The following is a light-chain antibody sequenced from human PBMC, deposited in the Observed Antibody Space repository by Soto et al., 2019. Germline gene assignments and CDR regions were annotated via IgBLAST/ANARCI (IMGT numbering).Light chain of an antibody. V-gene: IGKV1-5*01. J-gene: IGKJ1*01. CDR3: QQYKNYLT. Sequence: DIQMTQSPSTLSASVGDRVTFTCRASQSVSIWLAWYQQKPGKAPKLLISGASTLESGVPSRFSGSGSDTEFTLTISSLQPDDFATYYCQQYKNYLTFGQGTKVEIK. CDR1: QSVSIW. CDR2: GAS.